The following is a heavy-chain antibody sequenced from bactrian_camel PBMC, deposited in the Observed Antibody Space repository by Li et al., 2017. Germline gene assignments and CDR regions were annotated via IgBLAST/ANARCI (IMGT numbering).Heavy chain of an antibody. Sequence: VQLVESGGGSVQAGGSLRLSCVDSGYSVSKSCMAWFRQAPGKEREGVATIDGGGRTSYADSVKDRFTISHDVAENTLYLQMNSLKTEDTACITVQKVLSSSGTVVTGILHLVTGARGPRSPSP. CDR1: GYSVSKSC. J-gene: IGHJ6*01. CDR3: QKVLSSSGTVVTGILHLVT. D-gene: IGHD6*01. V-gene: IGHV3S1*01. CDR2: IDGGGRT.